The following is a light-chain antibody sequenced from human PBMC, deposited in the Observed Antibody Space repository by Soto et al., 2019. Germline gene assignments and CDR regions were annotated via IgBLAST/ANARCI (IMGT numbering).Light chain of an antibody. Sequence: AIRMTQSPSSFSASTGDRVTITCRASQGISSYLAWYQQKPGKAPKLLIYAASTLQSGVPSRFSGSGSGTDFTLTISCLQSEHFATYYCQQYYSTPYTFGQGTKVDIK. CDR2: AAS. J-gene: IGKJ2*01. V-gene: IGKV1-8*01. CDR1: QGISSY. CDR3: QQYYSTPYT.